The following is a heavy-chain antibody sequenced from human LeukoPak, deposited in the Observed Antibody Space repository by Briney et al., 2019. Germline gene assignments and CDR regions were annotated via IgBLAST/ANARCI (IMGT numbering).Heavy chain of an antibody. CDR1: GGSISSSSYY. V-gene: IGHV4-39*07. CDR3: AREYQDYYYYMDV. J-gene: IGHJ6*03. CDR2: IYYSGST. Sequence: PSETLSLTCTVSGGSISSSSYYWGWLRQPPGKGLEWIGSIYYSGSTYYNPSLKSRVTISVDTSKNQFSLKLSPVTAADTAVYYCAREYQDYYYYMDVWGKGTTVTVSS.